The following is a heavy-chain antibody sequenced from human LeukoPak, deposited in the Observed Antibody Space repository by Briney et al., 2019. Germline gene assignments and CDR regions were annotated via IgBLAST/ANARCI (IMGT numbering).Heavy chain of an antibody. CDR1: DASISSYY. J-gene: IGHJ5*02. V-gene: IGHV4-4*07. CDR2: IYTSGST. D-gene: IGHD2-2*01. Sequence: PSETLSLTCTVSDASISSYYWSWIRQPAGKGLEWIGRIYTSGSTNYNPSLKSRVTMSVDTSKNQFSLKLSSVTAADTAVYYCARDRFGSTSLRFDPWGQGTLVTVSS. CDR3: ARDRFGSTSLRFDP.